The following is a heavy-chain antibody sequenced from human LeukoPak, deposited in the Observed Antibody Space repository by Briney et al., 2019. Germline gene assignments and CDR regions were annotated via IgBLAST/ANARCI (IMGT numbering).Heavy chain of an antibody. J-gene: IGHJ4*02. CDR2: IDPSDSYT. D-gene: IGHD3-10*01. CDR1: GYSFISYW. V-gene: IGHV5-10-1*01. CDR3: ARPRTNYYDSGSYEN. Sequence: GESLLISCQGSGYSFISYWITWVRQMPGKGLEWMGRIDPSDSYTNYSPSFQGHVTISADKSISTAYLQWSSLKASDTAMYYCARPRTNYYDSGSYENWGQGTLVTVSS.